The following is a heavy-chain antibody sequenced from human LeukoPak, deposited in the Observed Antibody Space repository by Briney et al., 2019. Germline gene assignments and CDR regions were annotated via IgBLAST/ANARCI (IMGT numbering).Heavy chain of an antibody. D-gene: IGHD3-22*01. CDR3: ARGGSYYYDSSGQFDY. CDR2: IIPTFGTA. V-gene: IGHV1-69*13. Sequence: ASVKVSCKASGGTFSSYAISWVRQAPGQGLEWMGGIIPTFGTANYAQKFQGRVTITADESTSTAYMELSSLRSEDTAVYYCARGGSYYYDSSGQFDYWGQGTLVTVSS. CDR1: GGTFSSYA. J-gene: IGHJ4*02.